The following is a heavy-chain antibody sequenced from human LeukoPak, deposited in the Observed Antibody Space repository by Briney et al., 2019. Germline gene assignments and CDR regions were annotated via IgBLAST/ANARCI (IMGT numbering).Heavy chain of an antibody. Sequence: GGSLRLSCAASGFTLSNHTMNWVRQAPGKGLEWVSSISSSSSYIYYADSVKGRFTISRDDAKNSLSLQMNSLRAEDTAVYYCARDGITMRILEYWGQGTLVTVSS. D-gene: IGHD3-10*01. CDR1: GFTLSNHT. CDR2: ISSSSSYI. V-gene: IGHV3-21*01. J-gene: IGHJ4*02. CDR3: ARDGITMRILEY.